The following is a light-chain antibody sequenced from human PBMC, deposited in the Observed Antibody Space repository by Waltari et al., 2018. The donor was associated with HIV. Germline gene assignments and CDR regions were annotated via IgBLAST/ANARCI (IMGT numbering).Light chain of an antibody. CDR3: AAWDDSLSGG. J-gene: IGLJ3*02. CDR1: SSNIGSNY. CDR2: RNK. Sequence: QSVLTQPPSASGTPGQRVTISCSGSSSNIGSNYVYWYQQLPGTAPKLLIYRNKQRPSGVPDRFSGSKSGTSASLAISGRRSEDEADYYCAAWDDSLSGGFGGGTKLTVL. V-gene: IGLV1-47*01.